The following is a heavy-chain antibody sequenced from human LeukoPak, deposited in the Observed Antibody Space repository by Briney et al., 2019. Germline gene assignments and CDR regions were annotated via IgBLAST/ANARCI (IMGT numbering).Heavy chain of an antibody. V-gene: IGHV4-39*01. CDR1: GGSITTMNYS. J-gene: IGHJ4*02. CDR2: IYFRGTT. CDR3: VRFFYLEARRPPF. D-gene: IGHD1-26*01. Sequence: PSQTLSPTCTVSGGSITTMNYSCGWTRQSPGKGLEGFGNIYFRGTTYYNPSLKSRVRLSIDTSMTQFSLKVDLLTAPDAAGVYCVRFFYLEARRPPFWGQGNLVALSS.